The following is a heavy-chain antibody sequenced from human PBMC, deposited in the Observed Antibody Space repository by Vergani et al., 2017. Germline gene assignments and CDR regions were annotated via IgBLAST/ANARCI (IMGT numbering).Heavy chain of an antibody. V-gene: IGHV1-46*01. Sequence: QLQLVQSGAEVKKPGASVKVSCKASGYTFTSYYMHWVRQAPGQGLEWRGIINPSGGSTSYAQKFQGRVTMTRDTPTSTVYMELSSLRSEDTAVYYCARDLSDGSYEGGSVYNWFDPGGQGTLVTVSS. CDR1: GYTFTSYY. J-gene: IGHJ5*02. CDR3: ARDLSDGSYEGGSVYNWFDP. D-gene: IGHD1-26*01. CDR2: INPSGGST.